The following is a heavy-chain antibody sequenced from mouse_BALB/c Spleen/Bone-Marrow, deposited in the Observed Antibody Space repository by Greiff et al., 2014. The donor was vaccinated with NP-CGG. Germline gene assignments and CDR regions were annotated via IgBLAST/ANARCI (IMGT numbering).Heavy chain of an antibody. CDR3: AHDAPFTY. CDR2: IDPASGNT. J-gene: IGHJ3*01. D-gene: IGHD2-3*01. Sequence: VHVKQSGADLVKPGASVKLSCTTSGFNIKDTFMHWVKQRPEQGLEWIGRIDPASGNTKYDPKFQGKATITADTSFNKVSLQLSGLTSEDTAVYYCAHDAPFTYWGQGTLVTVSA. CDR1: GFNIKDTF. V-gene: IGHV14-3*02.